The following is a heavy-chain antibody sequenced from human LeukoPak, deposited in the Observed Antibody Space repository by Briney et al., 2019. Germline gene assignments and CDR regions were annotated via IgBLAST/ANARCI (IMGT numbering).Heavy chain of an antibody. CDR1: GYTFTGYY. J-gene: IGHJ4*02. Sequence: WASVKVSCKASGYTFTGYYMHWVRQAPGQGLEWMGRINPNSGGTNYAQKFQGRVTMTRDTSISTAYMELSRLRSDDTAVYYCARGREQQLVLPSDWGQGTLVTVSS. CDR2: INPNSGGT. V-gene: IGHV1-2*06. CDR3: ARGREQQLVLPSD. D-gene: IGHD6-13*01.